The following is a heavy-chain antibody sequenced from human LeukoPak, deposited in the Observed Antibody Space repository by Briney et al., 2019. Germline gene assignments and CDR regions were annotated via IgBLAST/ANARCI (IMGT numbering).Heavy chain of an antibody. V-gene: IGHV3-21*04. CDR2: ISSSSSYI. CDR1: GFTFSTYS. Sequence: GGSLRLSCAASGFTFSTYSMNWVRQAPGKGLEWVSSISSSSSYIYYADSVKGRFTISRDNAKNSLYLQMNSLRAEDMAVYYCARDQRYCSSSSCPWEPFDYWGQGTLVTVSS. J-gene: IGHJ4*02. CDR3: ARDQRYCSSSSCPWEPFDY. D-gene: IGHD2-2*01.